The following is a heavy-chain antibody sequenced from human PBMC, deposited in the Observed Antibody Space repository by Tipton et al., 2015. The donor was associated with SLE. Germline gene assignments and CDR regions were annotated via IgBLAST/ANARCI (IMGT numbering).Heavy chain of an antibody. Sequence: TLSLTCTVSGGSISSYYWSWIRQPPGKGLEWIGYIYYSGSTNYNPSLKSRVTISVDTSKNQFSLQLNSVTPEDTAVYYCAREDNWNYVPSAFDIWGQGTMVTVSS. CDR3: AREDNWNYVPSAFDI. J-gene: IGHJ3*02. D-gene: IGHD1-7*01. V-gene: IGHV4-59*12. CDR2: IYYSGST. CDR1: GGSISSYY.